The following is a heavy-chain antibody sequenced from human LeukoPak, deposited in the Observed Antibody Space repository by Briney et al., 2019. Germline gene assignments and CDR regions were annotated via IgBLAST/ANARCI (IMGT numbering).Heavy chain of an antibody. V-gene: IGHV4-31*03. CDR2: IYYSGST. CDR3: ARGYSSGWY. Sequence: SETLSLTCTVSGGSIGSGGYYWSWIRQHPVKGLEWIGYIYYSGSTYYNPSLKSRVTISVDTSKNQFSLKLSSVTAADTAVYYCARGYSSGWYWGQGTLVTVSS. CDR1: GGSIGSGGYY. J-gene: IGHJ4*02. D-gene: IGHD6-19*01.